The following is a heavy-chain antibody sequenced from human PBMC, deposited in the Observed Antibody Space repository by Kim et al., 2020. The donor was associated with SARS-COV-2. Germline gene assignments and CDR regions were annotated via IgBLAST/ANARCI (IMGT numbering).Heavy chain of an antibody. V-gene: IGHV1-2*02. CDR2: INPNGGGT. J-gene: IGHJ4*02. D-gene: IGHD6-19*01. CDR3: AKLLTSGPTGDS. CDR1: GYTFSGFY. Sequence: ASVKVSCKASGYTFSGFYLHWVRQAPGQGLQWMGWINPNGGGTNYAPLFQGRVTMTRDTSITTAYLELSGLTSDDTAMYYCAKLLTSGPTGDSWGQETLVTVSS.